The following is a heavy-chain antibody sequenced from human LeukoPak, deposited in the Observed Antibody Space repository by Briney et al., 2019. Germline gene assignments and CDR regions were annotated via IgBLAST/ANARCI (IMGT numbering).Heavy chain of an antibody. J-gene: IGHJ2*01. CDR3: ARGPYDFWSGYSKGYFDL. CDR2: MNPNTGDT. D-gene: IGHD3-3*01. Sequence: ASVKVSCKASGYTFTSHDINWVRQAPGQGLEWMGWMNPNTGDTGYAQNFQDRLTFTRDTSISTAYMELSSLKSEDTAMYYCARGPYDFWSGYSKGYFDLWGRGTLVIVSS. V-gene: IGHV1-8*03. CDR1: GYTFTSHD.